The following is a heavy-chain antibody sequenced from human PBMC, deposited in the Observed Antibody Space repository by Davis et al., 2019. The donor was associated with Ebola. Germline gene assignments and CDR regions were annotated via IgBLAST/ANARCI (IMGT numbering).Heavy chain of an antibody. CDR2: IIPMLGVP. D-gene: IGHD5-12*01. CDR1: GGTFSSYT. Sequence: SVKVSCKTSGGTFSSYTISWVRQAPGQGLEWMGRIIPMLGVPNYAQKFQGKVTLTADKSTTTVYMELSSLRSEDTAVYYCTTPGGQDSGYDVFDIWGQGTMVTVSS. J-gene: IGHJ3*02. V-gene: IGHV1-69*02. CDR3: TTPGGQDSGYDVFDI.